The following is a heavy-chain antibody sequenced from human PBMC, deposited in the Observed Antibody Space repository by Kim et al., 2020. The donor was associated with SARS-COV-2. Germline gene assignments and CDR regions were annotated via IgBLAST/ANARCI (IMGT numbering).Heavy chain of an antibody. CDR3: ARQGYSNSEYYYYMDV. V-gene: IGHV4-59*08. CDR2: IYYSGST. Sequence: SETLSLTCTVSGGSISSYYWSWIRQPPGKGLEWIGYIYYSGSTNYNPSLKSRVTISVDTPKNQFSLKLSSVTAADTAVYYCARQGYSNSEYYYYMDVWGKGTTVTVSS. CDR1: GGSISSYY. J-gene: IGHJ6*03. D-gene: IGHD4-4*01.